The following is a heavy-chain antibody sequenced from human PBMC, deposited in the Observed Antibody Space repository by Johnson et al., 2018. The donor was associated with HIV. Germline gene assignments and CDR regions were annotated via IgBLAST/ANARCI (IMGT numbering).Heavy chain of an antibody. D-gene: IGHD2-15*01. V-gene: IGHV3-66*01. J-gene: IGHJ3*02. Sequence: VLLVESGGGLVQPGGSLRLSCAASGFTFSSYAMHWVRQAPGKGLEWVAVIYSGGSTYYADSVKGRFTISRDNSKNTLYLQMNSLRAEDTAVYYCVTLVVAPPFDIWGQGTMVTVSS. CDR2: IYSGGST. CDR1: GFTFSSYA. CDR3: VTLVVAPPFDI.